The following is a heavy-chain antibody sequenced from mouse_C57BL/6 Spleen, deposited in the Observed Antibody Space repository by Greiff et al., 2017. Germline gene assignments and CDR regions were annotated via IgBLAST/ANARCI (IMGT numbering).Heavy chain of an antibody. D-gene: IGHD1-1*01. V-gene: IGHV3-6*01. CDR3: AGYYFYYAMDY. CDR2: ISYDGSN. Sequence: EVQLQQSGPGLVKPSQSLSLTCSVTGYSITSGYYWNWIRQFPGNKLEWMGYISYDGSNNYNPSLKNRISITRDTSKNQFFLKLNSVTTEDTATYYCAGYYFYYAMDYWGQGTSVTVSS. CDR1: GYSITSGYY. J-gene: IGHJ4*01.